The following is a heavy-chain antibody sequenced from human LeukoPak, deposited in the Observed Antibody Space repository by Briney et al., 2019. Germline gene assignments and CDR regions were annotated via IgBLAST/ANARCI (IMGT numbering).Heavy chain of an antibody. CDR3: ARNTSGFKLGDAFDI. J-gene: IGHJ3*02. V-gene: IGHV3-23*01. CDR1: GFTFSSYA. D-gene: IGHD3-22*01. CDR2: ISGSAYST. Sequence: AGSLRLSCAASGFTFSSYAMTRVRQGPGKGLEWISAISGSAYSTSYADSVKGRFTISRDNSKNTLYLQMNSLRAEDTAIYYCARNTSGFKLGDAFDIWGQGTMVTVSS.